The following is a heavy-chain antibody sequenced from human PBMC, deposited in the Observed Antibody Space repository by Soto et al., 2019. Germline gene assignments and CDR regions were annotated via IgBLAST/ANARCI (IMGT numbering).Heavy chain of an antibody. V-gene: IGHV4-39*01. CDR3: ARRWGAAFDY. CDR1: GGSISSSRYY. Sequence: SETLSLPCPVSGGSISSSRYYWGWIRQPPGKGLEWIGSIHYSGSTYYNSSLKSRVTISVDTSKNQFSLKLSSVTAADTAVYYCARRWGAAFDYWGQGTLVTVSS. D-gene: IGHD1-26*01. J-gene: IGHJ4*02. CDR2: IHYSGST.